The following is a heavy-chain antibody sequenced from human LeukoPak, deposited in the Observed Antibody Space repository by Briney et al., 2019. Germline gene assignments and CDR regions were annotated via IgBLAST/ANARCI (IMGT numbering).Heavy chain of an antibody. CDR3: AHSLGFITMAPPNWFDP. CDR1: GFSLSTSGVG. CDR2: IYWDDDK. J-gene: IGHJ5*02. Sequence: ESGPTLVNPTQTLTLTCTFSGFSLSTSGVGVGWIRQPPGKALEWLALIYWDDDKRYSPSLKSRLTITKDTSKNQVVLTMTNMDPVDTATYYCAHSLGFITMAPPNWFDPWGQGTLVTVSS. V-gene: IGHV2-5*02. D-gene: IGHD3-10*01.